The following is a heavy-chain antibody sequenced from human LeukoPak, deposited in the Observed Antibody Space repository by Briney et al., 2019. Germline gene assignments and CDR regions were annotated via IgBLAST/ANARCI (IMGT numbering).Heavy chain of an antibody. CDR2: IYYSGST. J-gene: IGHJ4*02. CDR1: GGSISSGGYY. Sequence: SQTLSLTCTVSGGSISSGGYYWSWIRQHPGKGLEWIGYIYYSGSTYYNPSLKSRVTISVDTSTNQFSLKLSSVTAADTAVYYCARIGYCSGGSCAQPDYWGQGTLVTVSS. D-gene: IGHD2-15*01. CDR3: ARIGYCSGGSCAQPDY. V-gene: IGHV4-31*03.